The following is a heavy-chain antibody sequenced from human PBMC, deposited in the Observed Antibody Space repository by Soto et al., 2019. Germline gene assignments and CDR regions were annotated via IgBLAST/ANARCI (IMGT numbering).Heavy chain of an antibody. Sequence: QVQLVQSGAEVEKPGASVKVSCKASGYTFTNYAVHWVRQAPGQRLEWMGWFNAGNGNTRYSQKFQGRVTITRDTSARTAYMELSSLRSEDTAVYYCARGHLAVVPVASWYFYMDVLGKGTTVTVSS. D-gene: IGHD2-2*01. CDR1: GYTFTNYA. V-gene: IGHV1-3*01. J-gene: IGHJ6*03. CDR2: FNAGNGNT. CDR3: ARGHLAVVPVASWYFYMDV.